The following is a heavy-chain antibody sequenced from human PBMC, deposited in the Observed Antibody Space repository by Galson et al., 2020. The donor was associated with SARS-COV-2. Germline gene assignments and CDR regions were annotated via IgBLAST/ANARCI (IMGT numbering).Heavy chain of an antibody. J-gene: IGHJ3*02. CDR2: INHSGST. CDR1: GGSFSGSY. CDR3: ARGPGYGSSWYGTWRAFDI. V-gene: IGHV4-34*01. D-gene: IGHD6-13*01. Sequence: SETLSLTCAVYGGSFSGSYWSWIRQPPGKGLEWIGEINHSGSTNYNPSLKSRVTISVDTSKNQFSLKLSSVTAADTAVYYCARGPGYGSSWYGTWRAFDIWGQGTMVTVSS.